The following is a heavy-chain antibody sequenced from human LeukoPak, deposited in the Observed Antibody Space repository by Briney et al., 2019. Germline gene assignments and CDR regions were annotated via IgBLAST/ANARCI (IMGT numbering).Heavy chain of an antibody. CDR3: AKRGVVIRVILVGFHKEAYYFES. CDR2: ISDSGGST. D-gene: IGHD3/OR15-3a*01. Sequence: GGSLRLSCAVSGITLSNYGMSWVRQAPGKGLEWVAGISDSGGSTKYADSVKGRFTIARDNRMNTLYLQMNSLRAEDTAVYFCAKRGVVIRVILVGFHKEAYYFESWGQGALVTVSS. J-gene: IGHJ4*02. V-gene: IGHV3-23*01. CDR1: GITLSNYG.